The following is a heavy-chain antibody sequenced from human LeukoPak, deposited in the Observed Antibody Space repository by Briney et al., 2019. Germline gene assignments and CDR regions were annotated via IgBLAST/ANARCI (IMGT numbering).Heavy chain of an antibody. Sequence: GGSLRLSCAASGFTFSDYYMGWIRQAPGKGLEWVSYISSSGSTIYYADSVKGRFTISRDNAKNSLYLQMNSLRAEDTAVYYCARERDGYNLNAFDIWGQGTMVTVSS. CDR1: GFTFSDYY. CDR3: ARERDGYNLNAFDI. V-gene: IGHV3-11*01. CDR2: ISSSGSTI. J-gene: IGHJ3*02. D-gene: IGHD5-24*01.